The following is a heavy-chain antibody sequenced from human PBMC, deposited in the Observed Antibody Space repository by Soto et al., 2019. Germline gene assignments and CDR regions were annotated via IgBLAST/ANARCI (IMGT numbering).Heavy chain of an antibody. CDR1: GCSISSYY. CDR3: ARVRATRHSPFDY. Sequence: PSETLSLTCTFSGCSISSYYWSWIRQHPGKGLEWIGYIYYSGSTYYNPSLKSRVTISVDTSKNQFSLKLSSVTAADTAVYYCARVRATRHSPFDYWGQGTLVTVSS. J-gene: IGHJ4*02. V-gene: IGHV4-59*06. CDR2: IYYSGST.